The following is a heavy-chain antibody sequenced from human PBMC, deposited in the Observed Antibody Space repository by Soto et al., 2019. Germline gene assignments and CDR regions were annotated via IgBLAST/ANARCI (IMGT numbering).Heavy chain of an antibody. Sequence: PGGSLRLSCAASGFTFEAYSLHWVRQHPGKGLEWVAGISGDSGSSGYADSVRGRFTVSRDNAKNSLFLQMSSLSPEDTALYYCTKRRSARPGFDAFDLWGQGTMVTVSS. CDR1: GFTFEAYS. CDR3: TKRRSARPGFDAFDL. CDR2: ISGDSGSS. V-gene: IGHV3-9*01. J-gene: IGHJ3*01.